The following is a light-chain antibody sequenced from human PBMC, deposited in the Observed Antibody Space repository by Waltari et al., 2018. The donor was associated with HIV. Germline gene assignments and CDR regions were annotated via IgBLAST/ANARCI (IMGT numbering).Light chain of an antibody. Sequence: DIVMTQSPATLSVSPGERATLSCRASQSVSNNLAWYQQKPGEATRLLIYAASARATGIPATFSGSGSGTEFTLTISSLQSEDFAIYYCHRYNTWPWTSGQGTKVEI. CDR2: AAS. J-gene: IGKJ1*01. V-gene: IGKV3-15*01. CDR1: QSVSNN. CDR3: HRYNTWPWT.